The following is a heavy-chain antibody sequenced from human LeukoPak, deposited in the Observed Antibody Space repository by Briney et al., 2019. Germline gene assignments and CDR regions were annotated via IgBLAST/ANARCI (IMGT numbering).Heavy chain of an antibody. D-gene: IGHD6-6*01. CDR2: LSGSGGDT. CDR3: AKGAPSSSSIFDF. J-gene: IGHJ4*02. Sequence: GGSLRLSCVASGFTFGRNAVAWVRQAPGKRLEWVSALSGSGGDTFYADSVKGRFTISRDNSKNKLYLQLSSLRPDDTAVYYCAKGAPSSSSIFDFWGPGTLVTVSS. V-gene: IGHV3-23*01. CDR1: GFTFGRNA.